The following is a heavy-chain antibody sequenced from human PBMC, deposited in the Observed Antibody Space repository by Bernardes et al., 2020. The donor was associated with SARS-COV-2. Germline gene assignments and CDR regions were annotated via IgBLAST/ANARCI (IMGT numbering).Heavy chain of an antibody. CDR3: TRVLDGRAGAFDI. V-gene: IGHV3-74*01. CDR2: INGDGRTT. D-gene: IGHD2-15*01. CDR1: EFSFSSYW. Sequence: GGSLRLSCVGSEFSFSSYWMHWVRQAPGKGPVWVSRINGDGRTTNYADSVKGRFTTSRDNAKNTLYLHMNSLRAEDTAVYYCTRVLDGRAGAFDIWGQGTMVTVSS. J-gene: IGHJ3*02.